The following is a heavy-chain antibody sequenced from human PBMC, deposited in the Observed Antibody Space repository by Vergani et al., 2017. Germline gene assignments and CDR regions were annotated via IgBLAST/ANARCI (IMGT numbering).Heavy chain of an antibody. CDR3: AKGPWVVVPAAILGY. CDR1: GITFKNAW. V-gene: IGHV3-15*01. D-gene: IGHD2-2*02. CDR2: IRSKNDGGTA. J-gene: IGHJ4*02. Sequence: EVQVVESGGGLIKPGGSLRLSCVVSGITFKNAWINWVRQAPGKGLEWIGRIRSKNDGGTADYAAPLKGRFTISRDDSKDSAFLLVNNLKTEDTAVYYCAKGPWVVVPAAILGYWGQGTLVTVSS.